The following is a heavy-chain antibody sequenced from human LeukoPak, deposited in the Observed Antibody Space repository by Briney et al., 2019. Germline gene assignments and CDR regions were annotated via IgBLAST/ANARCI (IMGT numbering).Heavy chain of an antibody. CDR2: LHPSGGSP. V-gene: IGHV1-46*01. CDR1: GYTFTNFY. Sequence: GASVKVSCKASGYTFTNFYMHWVRQAPGQGLEWMGTLHPSGGSPTYGQKFQGRVTVTRDTSTSAVHMELSGLRSEDTAVYYCARDQEAFDYWGQGTLVTVSS. J-gene: IGHJ4*02. CDR3: ARDQEAFDY.